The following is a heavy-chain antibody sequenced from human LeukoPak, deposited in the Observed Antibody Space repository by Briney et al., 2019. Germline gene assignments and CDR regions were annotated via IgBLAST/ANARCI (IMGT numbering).Heavy chain of an antibody. V-gene: IGHV3-49*04. CDR1: GFTFSTCA. CDR3: TRDRFTFGGVIAPLDY. J-gene: IGHJ4*02. CDR2: IRSKAYGGTT. D-gene: IGHD3-16*02. Sequence: PGRSLRLSCAASGFTFSTCAMGWVRQAPGKGLEWVGFIRSKAYGGTTEYAASVKGRFTISRDDSKSIAYLQMNSLKTEDTAVYYCTRDRFTFGGVIAPLDYWGQGTLVTVSS.